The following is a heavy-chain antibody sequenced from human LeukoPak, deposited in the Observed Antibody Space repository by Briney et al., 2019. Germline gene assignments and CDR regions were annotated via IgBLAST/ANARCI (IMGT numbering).Heavy chain of an antibody. CDR3: AREGELGYALDAFDI. Sequence: SETLSLTCAVYGGSFSGYYWSWIRQPPGKGPEWIGEINHSGSTNYNPPLKSRVTISVDTSKNQFSLKLSSVTAADTAVYYCAREGELGYALDAFDIWGQGTMVTVSS. CDR1: GGSFSGYY. V-gene: IGHV4-34*01. J-gene: IGHJ3*02. D-gene: IGHD2-2*01. CDR2: INHSGST.